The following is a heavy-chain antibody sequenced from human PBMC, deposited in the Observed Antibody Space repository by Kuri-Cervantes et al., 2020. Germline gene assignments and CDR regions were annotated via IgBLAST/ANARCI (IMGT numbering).Heavy chain of an antibody. CDR1: GFTLSSYA. Sequence: SLKISCAASGFTLSSYAMHWVRQAPGKGLEWVSGISWNSGSIGYADSVKGRFTISRDNAKNSLYLQMNRLRSDDTAVYYCARDRITGTTFHYYYYYGMDVWGQGTTVTVS. CDR2: ISWNSGSI. J-gene: IGHJ6*02. V-gene: IGHV3-9*01. CDR3: ARDRITGTTFHYYYYYGMDV. D-gene: IGHD1-7*01.